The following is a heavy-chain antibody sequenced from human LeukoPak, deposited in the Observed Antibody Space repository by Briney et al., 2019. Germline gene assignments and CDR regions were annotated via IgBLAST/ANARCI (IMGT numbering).Heavy chain of an antibody. J-gene: IGHJ4*02. CDR1: GGSISPYY. CDR2: IYYSGST. D-gene: IGHD3-3*01. Sequence: TSETLSLTCTVSGGSISPYYWSWIRQPPGKGLKWIGYIYYSGSTNYNPSLKSRVTISVDTSKNQFSLKLSSVTAADTAVYYCARDNYDFWSVSEFWGQGTLVTVSS. V-gene: IGHV4-59*12. CDR3: ARDNYDFWSVSEF.